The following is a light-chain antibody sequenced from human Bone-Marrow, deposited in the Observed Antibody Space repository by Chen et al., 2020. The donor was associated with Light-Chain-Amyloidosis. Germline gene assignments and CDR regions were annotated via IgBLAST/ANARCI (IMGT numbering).Light chain of an antibody. Sequence: QSALTQPASVSGSPGQSITISCTGTSSDVGGYNYVPWYQQHPGKAPKLMIYDVSNRPSGVSNRFSGSKSGNTVSLTISGLQAEDEADYYCSSYTSSSTLVVFGGGTKLTVL. V-gene: IGLV2-14*01. CDR1: SSDVGGYNY. CDR2: DVS. CDR3: SSYTSSSTLVV. J-gene: IGLJ2*01.